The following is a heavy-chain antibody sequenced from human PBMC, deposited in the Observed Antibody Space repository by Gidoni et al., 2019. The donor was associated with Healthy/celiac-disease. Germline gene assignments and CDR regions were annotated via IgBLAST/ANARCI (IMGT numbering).Heavy chain of an antibody. V-gene: IGHV4-30-4*01. CDR3: AREQDYGVYAFDI. J-gene: IGHJ3*02. CDR2: IYYCGST. CDR1: GGSIRSGDYY. Sequence: QVQLQESGPGLVKPSQTLSLTCAVSGGSIRSGDYYWSWIRQPPGKGLEWIGYIYYCGSTYYNPSVKSRVTISIDKSKNQFSLKLSSVTAADTAVYYCAREQDYGVYAFDIWGQGTMVTVSS. D-gene: IGHD3-10*01.